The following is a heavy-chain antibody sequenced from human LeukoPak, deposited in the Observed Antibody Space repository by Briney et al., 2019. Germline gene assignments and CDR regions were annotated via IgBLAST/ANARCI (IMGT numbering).Heavy chain of an antibody. V-gene: IGHV4-59*01. CDR2: IYYSGST. CDR3: ARVQAYGGKGYFDY. D-gene: IGHD4-23*01. J-gene: IGHJ4*02. Sequence: SETLSLTCTVSGGSISSYYWSWIRQPPGKGLEWIGYIYYSGSTNYNPSLKSRVTISVDTSKNQFSLKLSSVTAADAAVYYCARVQAYGGKGYFDYWGQGTLVTVSS. CDR1: GGSISSYY.